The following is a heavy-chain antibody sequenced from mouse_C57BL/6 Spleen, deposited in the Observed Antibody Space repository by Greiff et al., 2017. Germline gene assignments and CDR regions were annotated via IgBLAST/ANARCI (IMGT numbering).Heavy chain of an antibody. V-gene: IGHV1-18*01. D-gene: IGHD1-1*01. Sequence: VQLQQSGPELVKPGASVKIPCKASGYTFTDYNMDWVKQSHGQSLEWIGDINPNNGGTIYNQKFKGKATLTVDKSSSTAYMELRSLTSEDTAVYYCARSNYYGSSLYAMDYWGQGTSVTVSS. CDR3: ARSNYYGSSLYAMDY. J-gene: IGHJ4*01. CDR2: INPNNGGT. CDR1: GYTFTDYN.